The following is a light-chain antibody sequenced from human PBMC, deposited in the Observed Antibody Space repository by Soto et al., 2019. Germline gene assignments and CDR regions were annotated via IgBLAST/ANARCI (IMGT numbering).Light chain of an antibody. Sequence: QSVLTQPPSASGSPGQSVTISCTGTSSDVGGYNYVSWYQQHPGKAPKLMIYEVSKRPSGVPDRFSGSKSGNTASLTVFGLQAADEADYFCSSYAGNKNVVFGGGTKVTV. CDR1: SSDVGGYNY. V-gene: IGLV2-8*01. CDR2: EVS. J-gene: IGLJ2*01. CDR3: SSYAGNKNVV.